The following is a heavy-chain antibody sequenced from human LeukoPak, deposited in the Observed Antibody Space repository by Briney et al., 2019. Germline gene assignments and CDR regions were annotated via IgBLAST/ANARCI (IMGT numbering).Heavy chain of an antibody. CDR3: ARDQGAWGYGYNFDY. CDR2: ISGNDVLT. CDR1: GFTFKSYT. Sequence: PGGSLRLSCSASGFTFKSYTMAWVRQAPGKGLEWVSGISGNDVLTYYADSVKGRFTVSRDNSKNILHLQMISLRAEDTAVYYCARDQGAWGYGYNFDYWGQGTLVTVSS. D-gene: IGHD3-16*01. V-gene: IGHV3-23*01. J-gene: IGHJ4*02.